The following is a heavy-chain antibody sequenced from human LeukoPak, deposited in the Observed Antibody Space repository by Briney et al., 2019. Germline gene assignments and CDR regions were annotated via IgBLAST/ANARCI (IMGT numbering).Heavy chain of an antibody. CDR3: VKHMEIYYDFWSGHPPIDY. V-gene: IGHV4-39*01. CDR1: GGSISSSSYY. D-gene: IGHD3-3*01. CDR2: IYYNGGT. Sequence: SETLSLTCTVSGGSISSSSYYWGWIRQPPGKGLEWIGNIYYNGGTFYNPSLKSRVTISVDTSKNQFSLRLSSVTAADTAVYYCVKHMEIYYDFWSGHPPIDYWGQGTLVTVSS. J-gene: IGHJ4*02.